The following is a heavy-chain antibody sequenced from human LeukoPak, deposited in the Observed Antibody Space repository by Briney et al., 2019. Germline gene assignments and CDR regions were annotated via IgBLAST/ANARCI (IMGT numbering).Heavy chain of an antibody. J-gene: IGHJ4*02. D-gene: IGHD6-19*01. CDR2: ISGSGGST. CDR3: AKLPAVAGTVYYFDY. V-gene: IGHV3-23*01. Sequence: GGSLRLSCAASGFTFSSYAMSWVRLAPGKGLEWVSAISGSGGSTYYADSVKGRFTISRDNSKNTLYLQMNSLRAEDTAVYYCAKLPAVAGTVYYFDYWGQGTLVTVSS. CDR1: GFTFSSYA.